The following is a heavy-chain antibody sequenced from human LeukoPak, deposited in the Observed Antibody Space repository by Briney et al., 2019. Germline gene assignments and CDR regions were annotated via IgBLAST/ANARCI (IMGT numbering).Heavy chain of an antibody. V-gene: IGHV3-23*01. Sequence: GGSLRLSCEASGFTFGSYAMSWVRQAPGKGLEWGSAISGSGGGTYYADSVKGRFTLSRDNSKNSVYLQMNSLRVDDTAVYYCAKGPVDTSAYYRGLDYWGQGTLVTVSS. J-gene: IGHJ4*02. CDR3: AKGPVDTSAYYRGLDY. CDR1: GFTFGSYA. CDR2: ISGSGGGT. D-gene: IGHD3-22*01.